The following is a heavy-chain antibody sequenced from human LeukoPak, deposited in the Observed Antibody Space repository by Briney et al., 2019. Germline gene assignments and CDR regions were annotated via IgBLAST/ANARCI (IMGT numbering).Heavy chain of an antibody. Sequence: GASVKVSCKASGGTFSSYAISWVRQAPGQGLEWMGGIIPIFGTANYAQKFQGRVTITADESTSTAYMELSSLRSEDTAVYYCARALHEPSPYDFWSGWYLFPDYWGQGTLVTVSS. CDR1: GGTFSSYA. CDR2: IIPIFGTA. D-gene: IGHD3-3*01. J-gene: IGHJ4*02. V-gene: IGHV1-69*13. CDR3: ARALHEPSPYDFWSGWYLFPDY.